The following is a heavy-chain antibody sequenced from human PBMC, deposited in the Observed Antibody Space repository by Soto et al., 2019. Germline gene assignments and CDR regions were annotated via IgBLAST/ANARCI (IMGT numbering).Heavy chain of an antibody. V-gene: IGHV1-45*02. Sequence: SVKVSCNGSGNTFTYVYLHWVRQAPGQALEWMGWITPFNGNTKYARKFQDRVTFTGDMSLNTAYMELSSLRSDDTAMFYCASGRYDASGYFDYWGQGTLVTVSS. D-gene: IGHD3-22*01. CDR2: ITPFNGNT. J-gene: IGHJ4*02. CDR3: ASGRYDASGYFDY. CDR1: GNTFTYVY.